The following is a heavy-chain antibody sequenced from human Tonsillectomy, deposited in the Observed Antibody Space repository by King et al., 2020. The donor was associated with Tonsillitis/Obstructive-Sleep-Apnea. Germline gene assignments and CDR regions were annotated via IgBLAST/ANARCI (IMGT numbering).Heavy chain of an antibody. V-gene: IGHV4-34*01. CDR3: ARGKYYDYVWDKDFDY. Sequence: VQLQQWGAGLLKPSETLSLTCAVYGGSFSGYYWSWIRQPPGKGLEWIGEISHSGSTNYNPSLKSRVTISVDTSKNQFSLKLSSVTAADTAVYYCARGKYYDYVWDKDFDYWGQGTLVTVSS. CDR1: GGSFSGYY. D-gene: IGHD3-16*01. J-gene: IGHJ4*02. CDR2: ISHSGST.